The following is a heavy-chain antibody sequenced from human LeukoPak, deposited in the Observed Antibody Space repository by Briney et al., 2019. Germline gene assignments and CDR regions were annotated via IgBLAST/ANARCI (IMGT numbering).Heavy chain of an antibody. Sequence: GGSLRLSCAASGFIFSSYWMAWVRQAPGKGLEWVANIKQDGSEKYYVDSVKRRFTISRDNAKNSLYLQMNSLRAEDTAVYYCARAIDYSVTYYFDYWGQGTLVTVSS. CDR3: ARAIDYSVTYYFDY. CDR1: GFIFSSYW. CDR2: IKQDGSEK. D-gene: IGHD4-11*01. V-gene: IGHV3-7*01. J-gene: IGHJ4*02.